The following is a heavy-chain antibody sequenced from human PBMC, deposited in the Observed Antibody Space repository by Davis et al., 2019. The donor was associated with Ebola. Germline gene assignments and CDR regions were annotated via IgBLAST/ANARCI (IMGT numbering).Heavy chain of an antibody. CDR2: IIPIFGTA. V-gene: IGHV1-69*06. D-gene: IGHD3-16*01. CDR1: GYTFTSYG. CDR3: AIYYDYIWGSRTDLDAFDI. J-gene: IGHJ3*02. Sequence: AASVKVSCKASGYTFTSYGISRVRQAPGQGLEWMGGIIPIFGTANYAQKFQGRVTITADKSTNTAYMELSSLRSEDTAVYYCAIYYDYIWGSRTDLDAFDIWGQGTMVTVSS.